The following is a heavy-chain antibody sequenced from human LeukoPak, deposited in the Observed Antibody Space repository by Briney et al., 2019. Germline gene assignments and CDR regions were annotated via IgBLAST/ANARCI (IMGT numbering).Heavy chain of an antibody. Sequence: ASVKVSCKASGYTFTSYYIHWVRQAPGQGLEWMGIINPSGGSTSHAQKIQGRVTMTRDTSTSTVYMELSSLRSEDTAVYYCARAGPSYYDSSGYGNWFDPWGQGTLVTVSS. CDR2: INPSGGST. J-gene: IGHJ5*02. CDR1: GYTFTSYY. CDR3: ARAGPSYYDSSGYGNWFDP. D-gene: IGHD3-22*01. V-gene: IGHV1-46*01.